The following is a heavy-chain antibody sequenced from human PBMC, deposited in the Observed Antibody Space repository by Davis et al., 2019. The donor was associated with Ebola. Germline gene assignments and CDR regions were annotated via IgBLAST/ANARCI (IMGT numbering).Heavy chain of an antibody. J-gene: IGHJ4*02. CDR1: GFTFSSYG. V-gene: IGHV3-30*03. D-gene: IGHD4-17*01. CDR3: ARGAIPVTTFSFLDY. CDR2: ISYDGRNK. Sequence: GESLRLSCAASGFTFSSYGMHWVRQAPGKGLEWVAVISYDGRNKFYADSVKGRFTISRDKSENSFYLQMNSRGAEDTAVYYCARGAIPVTTFSFLDYWGQGTLVTVSS.